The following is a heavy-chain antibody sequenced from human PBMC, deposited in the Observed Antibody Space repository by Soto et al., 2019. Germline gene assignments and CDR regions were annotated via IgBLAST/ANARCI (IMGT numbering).Heavy chain of an antibody. CDR1: GGSLSNSY. CDR2: IYYSGST. V-gene: IGHV4-30-4*01. J-gene: IGHJ6*02. CDR3: ARECSSSWYNYYYYYGMDV. Sequence: SETLSLTCTVSGGSLSNSYWSWIRQSPGKGLEWIGYIYYSGSTYYNPSLKSRVTISVDTSKNQFSLKLSSVTAADTAVYYCARECSSSWYNYYYYYGMDVWGQGTTVTVSS. D-gene: IGHD6-13*01.